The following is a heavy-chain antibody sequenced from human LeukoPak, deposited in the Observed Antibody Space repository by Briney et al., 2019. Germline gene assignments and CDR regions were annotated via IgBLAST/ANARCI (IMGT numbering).Heavy chain of an antibody. CDR2: IYYSGST. J-gene: IGHJ6*02. D-gene: IGHD6-6*01. Sequence: SETLSLTCTVSGGSISSYYWSWIRQPPGKGLEWIGYIYYSGSTNYNPSLKSRVTISVDTSKNQFSLKLSSVTAADTAVYYCARGVAAQVTAYYYYGMDVWGQGTTVTVSS. CDR3: ARGVAAQVTAYYYYGMDV. V-gene: IGHV4-59*01. CDR1: GGSISSYY.